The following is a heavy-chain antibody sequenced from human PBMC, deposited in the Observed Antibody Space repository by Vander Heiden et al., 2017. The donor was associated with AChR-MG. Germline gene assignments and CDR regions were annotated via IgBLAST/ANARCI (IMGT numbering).Heavy chain of an antibody. CDR1: GGPISSYY. D-gene: IGHD3-22*01. J-gene: IGHJ4*02. Sequence: QVHLQESGPGLVKPSETLSLTRTVPGGPISSYYWSWIRQPAGKGLEWIGRSSTSGASNYNPSLKSRLTMSLDTSKNQFSLKLTSVTAADTAVYYCARMSYDSGGYLYYFDYWGQGTLVTVSS. V-gene: IGHV4-4*07. CDR3: ARMSYDSGGYLYYFDY. CDR2: SSTSGAS.